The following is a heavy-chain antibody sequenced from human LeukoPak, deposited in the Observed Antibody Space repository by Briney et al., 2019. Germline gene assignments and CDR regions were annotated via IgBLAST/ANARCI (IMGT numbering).Heavy chain of an antibody. D-gene: IGHD6-13*01. CDR1: GGSISSYY. J-gene: IGHJ4*02. CDR2: IHYTGST. CDR3: ARVGGSWYYFDY. V-gene: IGHV4-59*12. Sequence: SETLSLTCTVSGGSISSYYWSWIRQSPGKGLECIGYIHYTGSTNYNPSLKSRVTMSVDTSKNQFSLKLSSVTAADTAVYYCARVGGSWYYFDYWGQGTLVTVSS.